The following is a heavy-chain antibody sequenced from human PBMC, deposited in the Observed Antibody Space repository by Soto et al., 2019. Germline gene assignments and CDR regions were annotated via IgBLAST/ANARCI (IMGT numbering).Heavy chain of an antibody. D-gene: IGHD3-3*01. CDR1: CYTFTSYG. J-gene: IGHJ4*02. V-gene: IGHV1-18*01. CDR2: ISAYNGNT. Sequence: QVQLVQSGAEVKKPGASVKVSCKASCYTFTSYGISWVRQAPGQGLEWMGWISAYNGNTNYAQKLQGRVTMTTDTSTCTAYMELRSLRSDDTAVYYCARRGLGYDFWSGYYDSPFDYWGQGTLVTVSS. CDR3: ARRGLGYDFWSGYYDSPFDY.